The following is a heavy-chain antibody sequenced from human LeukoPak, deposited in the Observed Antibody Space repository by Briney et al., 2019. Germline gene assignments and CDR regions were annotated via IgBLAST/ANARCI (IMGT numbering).Heavy chain of an antibody. CDR1: GGTFSSYT. V-gene: IGHV1-69*05. J-gene: IGHJ4*02. CDR3: ARAQYYYDSSGYFDY. D-gene: IGHD3-22*01. CDR2: IIPIFGTA. Sequence: SVKVSCKASGGTFSSYTISWVRQAPGQGLEWMGRIIPIFGTANYAQKFQGRVTITTDESTSTAYMELSSLRSEDTAVYYCARAQYYYDSSGYFDYWGQGTLVTVSS.